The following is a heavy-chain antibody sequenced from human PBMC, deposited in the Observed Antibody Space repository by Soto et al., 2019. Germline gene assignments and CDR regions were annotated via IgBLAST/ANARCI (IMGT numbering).Heavy chain of an antibody. CDR3: ARSKAGYYYDSSGPDY. D-gene: IGHD3-22*01. CDR1: GGSISSGGYC. CDR2: IYYSGST. V-gene: IGHV4-31*02. Sequence: PSETLSLTCTVSGGSISSGGYCWSWIRQHPGKGLEWIGYIYYSGSTYYNPSLKSRVTISVDTSKNQFSLKLSSVTAADTAVYYCARSKAGYYYDSSGPDYWGQGTLVTVSS. J-gene: IGHJ4*02.